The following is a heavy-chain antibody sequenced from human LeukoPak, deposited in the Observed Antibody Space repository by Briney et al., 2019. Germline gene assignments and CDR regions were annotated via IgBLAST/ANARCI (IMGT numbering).Heavy chain of an antibody. CDR2: INPSGGST. CDR1: GYSFSAYY. CDR3: ASHNSAYYYAFDY. Sequence: ASVKVSCKASGYSFSAYYMHWVRQAPGQGLDWMGVINPSGGSTSYALKFQDRVTVSRDTSTSTVYMELSSLRSDDTAVYYCASHNSAYYYAFDYWGQGTLVTVSS. D-gene: IGHD3-22*01. V-gene: IGHV1-46*01. J-gene: IGHJ4*02.